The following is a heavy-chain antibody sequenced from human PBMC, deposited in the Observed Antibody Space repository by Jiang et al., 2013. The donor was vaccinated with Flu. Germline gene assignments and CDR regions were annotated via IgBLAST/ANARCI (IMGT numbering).Heavy chain of an antibody. V-gene: IGHV1-18*04. CDR2: INDNNGDT. CDR1: GYSFAANG. J-gene: IGHJ6*01. CDR3: ARGTPKSPLLSGAAQHFGLDV. D-gene: IGHD2/OR15-2a*01. Sequence: GAEVKKPGASMKVSCKTSGYSFAANGITWVRRAPGQGLEWMGWINDNNGDTNYAQKFQGRVTMTRNTFTRTAYLELRSLTSDDTAMYYCARGTPKSPLLSGAAQHFGLDVWGPGDLGHRLL.